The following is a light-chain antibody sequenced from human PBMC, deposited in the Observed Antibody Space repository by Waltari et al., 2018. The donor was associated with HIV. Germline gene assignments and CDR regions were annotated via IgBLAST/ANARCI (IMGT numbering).Light chain of an antibody. CDR3: SSYAGSNNWE. Sequence: QSALPHPPSASGALGPAVTIAFTGPSSGVGAFNSISWYQHHPGKAPKRMIYEVSKRPSGVPDRFSGSKSGNTASLTVSGLQAEDEADYYCSSYAGSNNWEFGGGTKLTVL. CDR1: SSGVGAFNS. J-gene: IGLJ2*01. CDR2: EVS. V-gene: IGLV2-8*01.